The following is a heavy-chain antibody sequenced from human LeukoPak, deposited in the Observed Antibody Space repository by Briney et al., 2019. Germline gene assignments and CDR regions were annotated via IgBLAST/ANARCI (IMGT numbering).Heavy chain of an antibody. Sequence: ASVKVSCKASGYTFTSYGISWVRQAPGQGLEWMGWISAYNGNTNYAQKLQGRVTMTTDTSTSTAYMELRSLRSDDTAVYYCXXXXXXXXFGVVIIGFDPWGQGTLVTVSS. D-gene: IGHD3-3*01. CDR1: GYTFTSYG. J-gene: IGHJ5*02. CDR3: XXXXXXXXFGVVIIGFDP. CDR2: ISAYNGNT. V-gene: IGHV1-18*01.